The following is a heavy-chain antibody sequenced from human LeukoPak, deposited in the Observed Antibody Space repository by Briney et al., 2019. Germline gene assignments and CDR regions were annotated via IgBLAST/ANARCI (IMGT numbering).Heavy chain of an antibody. V-gene: IGHV4-39*01. CDR2: IYYSGST. CDR1: GGSISSSSYY. CDR3: ARQLGYSYGYYYYYMDV. J-gene: IGHJ6*03. D-gene: IGHD5-18*01. Sequence: KTSETLSLTCTVSGGSISSSSYYWGWIRQPPGKGLEWIGSIYYSGSTYYNPSLKSRVTISVDTSKNQFSLKLSSVTAADTAVYYCARQLGYSYGYYYYYMDVWGKGATVTISS.